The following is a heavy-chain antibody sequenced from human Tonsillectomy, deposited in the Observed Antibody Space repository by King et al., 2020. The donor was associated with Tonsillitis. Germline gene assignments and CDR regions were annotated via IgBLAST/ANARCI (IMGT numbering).Heavy chain of an antibody. V-gene: IGHV3-21*01. CDR1: GFTFSTNS. D-gene: IGHD2-8*02. CDR2: ISSSGNYI. J-gene: IGHJ4*02. CDR3: ARGLYGYCPSDTCGK. Sequence: VQLVESGGGLVKPGGSLRLTCAASGFTFSTNSMNWVRQAPGKGLEWVSSISSSGNYIDYAVSVEGRFTISRDNAKNSLYLQMNNLRVEDTAVYFCARGLYGYCPSDTCGKWGQGTLVTVSS.